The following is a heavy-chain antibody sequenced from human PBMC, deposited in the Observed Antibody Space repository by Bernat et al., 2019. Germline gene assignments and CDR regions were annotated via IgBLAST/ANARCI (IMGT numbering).Heavy chain of an antibody. CDR1: GGSISSGGYY. D-gene: IGHD6-6*01. Sequence: QVQLQESGPGLVKPSQTLSLTCTVSGGSISSGGYYWSWIRQHPGKGLEWIGYIYYSGSIYYNPSLKSRVTISVDTSKNQFSLKLSSVTAADTAVYYCARVPHSSSYFYFDYWGQGTLVTVSS. CDR3: ARVPHSSSYFYFDY. J-gene: IGHJ4*02. V-gene: IGHV4-31*03. CDR2: IYYSGSI.